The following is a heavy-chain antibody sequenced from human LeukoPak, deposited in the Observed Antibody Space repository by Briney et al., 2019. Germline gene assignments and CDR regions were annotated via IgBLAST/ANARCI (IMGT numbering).Heavy chain of an antibody. J-gene: IGHJ4*02. CDR2: IWYDGSYK. Sequence: GGSLRLSCAASGFTFINYGMHWVRQAPGKGLDWVAVIWYDGSYKYYADSVKGRFTISRDNSKNTLYLQMNGLRAEDTAIYYCAKVVQYTASTGTGLDYWGQGTLVTVSS. V-gene: IGHV3-33*06. CDR1: GFTFINYG. D-gene: IGHD6-13*01. CDR3: AKVVQYTASTGTGLDY.